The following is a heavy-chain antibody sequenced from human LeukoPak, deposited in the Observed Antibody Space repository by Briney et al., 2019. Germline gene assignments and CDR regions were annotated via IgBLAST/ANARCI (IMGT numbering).Heavy chain of an antibody. V-gene: IGHV1-2*04. D-gene: IGHD5-12*01. Sequence: ASVKVSCKASGYTFTGYYMHWVRQAPGQGLEWTGWINPNSGGTNYAQKFQGWVTMTRDTSISTAYMELSRLRSDDTAVYYCARDNSAPDSGYVINWFDPWGQGTLVTVSS. CDR2: INPNSGGT. J-gene: IGHJ5*02. CDR3: ARDNSAPDSGYVINWFDP. CDR1: GYTFTGYY.